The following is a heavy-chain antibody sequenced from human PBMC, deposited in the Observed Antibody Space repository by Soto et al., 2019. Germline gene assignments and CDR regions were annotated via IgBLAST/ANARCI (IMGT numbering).Heavy chain of an antibody. Sequence: GGSLRLSCAASGFTFSSYGMHWVRQAPGKGLEWVAVISYDGSNKYYADSVKGRFTISRDNSKNTLYLQMNSLRAEDTAVYYCAKDLGPIYYDFWSGPYGMDVWGQGTTVTVSS. CDR2: ISYDGSNK. D-gene: IGHD3-3*01. CDR1: GFTFSSYG. CDR3: AKDLGPIYYDFWSGPYGMDV. J-gene: IGHJ6*02. V-gene: IGHV3-30*18.